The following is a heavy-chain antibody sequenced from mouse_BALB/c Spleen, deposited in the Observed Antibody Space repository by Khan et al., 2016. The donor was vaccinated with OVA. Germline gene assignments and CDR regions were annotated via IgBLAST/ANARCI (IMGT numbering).Heavy chain of an antibody. CDR1: GYTYTSYV. V-gene: IGHV1S136*01. CDR2: INPYNDGT. J-gene: IGHJ3*01. CDR3: ARWGITSGFAY. Sequence: VQLQQSGPELVKPGASVKMSCKASGYTYTSYVMHWVKQKPGQGLEWIGHINPYNDGTKYDEKFKGKATLISDKSSSTAYMELSSLTSEDSAVYYCARWGITSGFAYWGQGTLVTVSA. D-gene: IGHD2-4*01.